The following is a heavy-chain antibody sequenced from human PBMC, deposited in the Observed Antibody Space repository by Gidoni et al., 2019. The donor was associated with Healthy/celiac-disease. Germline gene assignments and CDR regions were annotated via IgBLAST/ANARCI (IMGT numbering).Heavy chain of an antibody. V-gene: IGHV1-2*02. D-gene: IGHD3-22*01. CDR1: GYTFTDYY. Sequence: QVHLVQSGAEVKKPGASVKVSCKASGYTFTDYYMHWVRQAPGQGLEWMGWINPGTGGTNYAQKFQGRVTMTRDTSISTAYMELSRLRSDDTAVYYCARVNLGVYYYDSSGYYYFDYWGQGTLVTVSS. CDR3: ARVNLGVYYYDSSGYYYFDY. J-gene: IGHJ4*02. CDR2: INPGTGGT.